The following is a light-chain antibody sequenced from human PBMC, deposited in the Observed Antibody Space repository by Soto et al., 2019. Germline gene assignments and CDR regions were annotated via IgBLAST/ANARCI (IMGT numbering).Light chain of an antibody. CDR3: QQYNDWLFT. CDR1: QSVSNK. Sequence: EVVMTQSPPTLSVSPGERATLSCRASQSVSNKLAWYQQKLGQAPRLLIYGASTRATDIPARFSGSGSGTEFTLTISSLQSEDFAFYYCQQYNDWLFTFGPGTKVDIK. V-gene: IGKV3-15*01. J-gene: IGKJ3*01. CDR2: GAS.